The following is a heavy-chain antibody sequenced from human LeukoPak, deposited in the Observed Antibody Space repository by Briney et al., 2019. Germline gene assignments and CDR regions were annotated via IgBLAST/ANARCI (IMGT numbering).Heavy chain of an antibody. J-gene: IGHJ4*02. CDR2: IRYDRRNQ. CDR3: AKDYSDSSGYFRVPHVFDF. D-gene: IGHD3-22*01. V-gene: IGHV3-30*02. Sequence: GGSLRLSCAASGFTFSSYGMHWVRQAPGKGLEWVAFIRYDRRNQYYADSVKGRFTISRDNSKNTLYLQMNSLRAEDTAVYYCAKDYSDSSGYFRVPHVFDFWGQGTLVTVSS. CDR1: GFTFSSYG.